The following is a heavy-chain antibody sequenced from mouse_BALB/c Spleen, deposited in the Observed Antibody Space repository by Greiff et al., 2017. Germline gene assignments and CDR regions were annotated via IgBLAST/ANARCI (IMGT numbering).Heavy chain of an antibody. V-gene: IGHV6-6*02. CDR3: TRKGPMITTSWFAY. CDR1: GFTFSNYW. Sequence: EVQLVESGGGLVQPGGSMKLSCVASGFTFSNYWMNWVRQSPEKGLEWVAEIRLKSNNYATHYAESVKGRFTISRDDSKSSVYLQMNNLRAEDTGIYYCTRKGPMITTSWFAYWGQGTLVTVSA. J-gene: IGHJ3*01. D-gene: IGHD2-4*01. CDR2: IRLKSNNYAT.